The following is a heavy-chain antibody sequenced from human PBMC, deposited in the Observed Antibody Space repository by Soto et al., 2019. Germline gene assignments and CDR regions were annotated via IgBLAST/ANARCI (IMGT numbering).Heavy chain of an antibody. CDR2: IYYSGST. V-gene: IGHV4-31*11. Sequence: SETLSLTCAVSGGSISSGGYYWSWIRQHPGKGLEWIGYIYYSGSTYYNPSLKSRVTISVDTSKNQFSLKLSSVTAADTAVYYCASYYYYDSSGYFRGFDYWGQGTLVTVS. CDR3: ASYYYYDSSGYFRGFDY. D-gene: IGHD3-22*01. J-gene: IGHJ4*02. CDR1: GGSISSGGYY.